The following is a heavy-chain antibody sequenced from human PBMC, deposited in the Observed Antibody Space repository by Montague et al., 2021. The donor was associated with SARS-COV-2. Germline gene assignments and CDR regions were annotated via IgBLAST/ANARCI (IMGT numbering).Heavy chain of an antibody. CDR2: IWYDGSNQ. CDR1: GFTFSSYD. V-gene: IGHV3-33*08. CDR3: AREYSAPRWFGEYNRYGMDV. Sequence: SLRIYCAASGFTFSSYDMHWVRQAPGKGLEWVAVIWYDGSNQYYGDSVKGRFTISRDNSKNTLYLQMNSLRAEDTAVYYCAREYSAPRWFGEYNRYGMDVWGQGTTVTVSS. D-gene: IGHD3-10*01. J-gene: IGHJ6*02.